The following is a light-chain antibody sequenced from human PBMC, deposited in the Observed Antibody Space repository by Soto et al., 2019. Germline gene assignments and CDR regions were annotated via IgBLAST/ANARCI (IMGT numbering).Light chain of an antibody. Sequence: EIVMKQSPATLSVSPGERATLSCRASQSVSSNLAWYQQKPGQAPRLLVYGASTRATGIPARFSGSGSGTQFTLTISSLQSEDFAVYYCQQHNNWPLSFGGGTKVEIK. V-gene: IGKV3-15*01. CDR1: QSVSSN. J-gene: IGKJ4*01. CDR3: QQHNNWPLS. CDR2: GAS.